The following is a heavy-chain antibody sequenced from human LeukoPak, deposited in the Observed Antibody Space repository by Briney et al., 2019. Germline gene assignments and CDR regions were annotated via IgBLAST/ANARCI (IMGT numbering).Heavy chain of an antibody. Sequence: GSLRLSCAASGFTFSSYSLTWVRQAPGKGLEWVSHISGGSSSVYYADSVKGRFTISRDNAKNSLYLQMNSLRDEDTAVYYCARKYGGYADYWGQGTLVTVSS. J-gene: IGHJ4*02. CDR1: GFTFSSYS. V-gene: IGHV3-48*02. CDR2: ISGGSSSV. D-gene: IGHD5-12*01. CDR3: ARKYGGYADY.